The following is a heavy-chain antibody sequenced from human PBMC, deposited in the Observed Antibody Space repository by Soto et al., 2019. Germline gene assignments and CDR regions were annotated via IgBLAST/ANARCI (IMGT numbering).Heavy chain of an antibody. D-gene: IGHD6-19*01. J-gene: IGHJ5*01. CDR3: AKYAVASNGVWDWFDS. CDR1: GFTFSNYA. V-gene: IGHV3-23*01. Sequence: EVQLLESGGGLVQPGGSLRLSCAASGFTFSNYAMSWVRQAPGKGLEWVSSIHGSGAGTYYADSVKGRFTVARDASKGTLDLQMSHLTVDDTAIYYCAKYAVASNGVWDWFDSWGQGTLVSVAS. CDR2: IHGSGAGT.